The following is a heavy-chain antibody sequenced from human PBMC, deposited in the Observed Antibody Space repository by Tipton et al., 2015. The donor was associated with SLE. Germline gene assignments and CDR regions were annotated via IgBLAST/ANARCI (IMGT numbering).Heavy chain of an antibody. D-gene: IGHD3-22*01. CDR3: ARDPDDSSGYYLGWYFDL. CDR1: GFTFSSYA. V-gene: IGHV3-30*04. CDR2: ISYDGSNK. Sequence: QVQLVQSGGGVVQPGRSLRLSCAASGFTFSSYAMHWVRQAPGKGLEWVAVISYDGSNKYYADSVKGRFTISRDNSKNTLYLQMNSLRAEDTAVYYCARDPDDSSGYYLGWYFDLWGRGTLVTVSS. J-gene: IGHJ2*01.